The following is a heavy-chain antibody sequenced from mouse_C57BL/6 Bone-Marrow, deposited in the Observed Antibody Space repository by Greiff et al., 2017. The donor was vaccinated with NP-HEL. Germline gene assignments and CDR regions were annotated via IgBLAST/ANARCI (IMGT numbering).Heavy chain of an antibody. CDR1: GYTFTDYN. CDR3: ARGGKLRRTWFAY. Sequence: VQLQQSGPELVKPGASVKMSCKASGYTFTDYNMHWVKQSHGKSLEWIGYINPKNGGTSYNQKFKGKATLTVNKSSSTAYMELRSLTSEDSAVYYCARGGKLRRTWFAYWGQGTLVTVSA. V-gene: IGHV1-22*01. J-gene: IGHJ3*01. D-gene: IGHD2-4*01. CDR2: INPKNGGT.